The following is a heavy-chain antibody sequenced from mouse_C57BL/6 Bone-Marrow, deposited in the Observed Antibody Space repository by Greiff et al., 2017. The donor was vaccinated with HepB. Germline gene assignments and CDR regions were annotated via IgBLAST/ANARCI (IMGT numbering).Heavy chain of an antibody. Sequence: VQLQQSGAELVRPGTSVKVSCKASGYAFTNYLIEWVKQRPGQGLEWIGVINPGSGGTNYNEKFKGKATLTADKSSSTAYMQLSSLTSEDAAVYFCARSGLHYAMDYWGQGTSVTVSS. CDR1: GYAFTNYL. CDR3: ARSGLHYAMDY. CDR2: INPGSGGT. V-gene: IGHV1-54*01. J-gene: IGHJ4*01.